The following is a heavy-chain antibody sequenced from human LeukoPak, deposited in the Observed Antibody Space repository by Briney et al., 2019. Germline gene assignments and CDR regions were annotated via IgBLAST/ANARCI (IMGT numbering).Heavy chain of an antibody. J-gene: IGHJ6*03. Sequence: GGSLRLSCAASGFTFSNYWMSWVRQAPGKGLEWVANIKQDGSEKYYVDSVKGRFTISRDNAKNSLYLQMNSLGAEDTAVYYCARDGATFSGYDWYYYMDVWGKGTTVTISS. V-gene: IGHV3-7*01. D-gene: IGHD5-12*01. CDR1: GFTFSNYW. CDR2: IKQDGSEK. CDR3: ARDGATFSGYDWYYYMDV.